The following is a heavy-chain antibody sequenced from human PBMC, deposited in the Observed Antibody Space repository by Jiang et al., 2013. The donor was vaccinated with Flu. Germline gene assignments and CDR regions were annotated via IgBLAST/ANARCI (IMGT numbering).Heavy chain of an antibody. CDR2: ISGSGGST. CDR1: GFTFSSYA. V-gene: IGHV3-23*01. Sequence: VQLLESGGGLVQPGGSLRLSCAASGFTFSSYAMSWVRQAPGKGLEWVSAISGSGGSTYYADSVKGRFTISRDNSKNTLYLQMNSLRAEDTAVYYCAKDLYPAMIVVVITYNPNFDYWGQGTLVTVSS. D-gene: IGHD3-22*01. CDR3: AKDLYPAMIVVVITYNPNFDY. J-gene: IGHJ4*02.